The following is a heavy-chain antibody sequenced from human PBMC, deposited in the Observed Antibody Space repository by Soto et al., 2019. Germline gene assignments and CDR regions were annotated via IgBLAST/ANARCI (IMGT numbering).Heavy chain of an antibody. D-gene: IGHD2-2*01. V-gene: IGHV3-48*02. J-gene: IGHJ6*02. Sequence: PGGSLGLSCAASGFTFSSYSMNWVRQAPGKGLEWVSYISSSSSTIYYADSVKGRFTISRDNAKNSLYLQMNSLRDEDTAVYYCAREGGDIELVPDPSDSLDVWGQGTTVTVSS. CDR3: AREGGDIELVPDPSDSLDV. CDR1: GFTFSSYS. CDR2: ISSSSSTI.